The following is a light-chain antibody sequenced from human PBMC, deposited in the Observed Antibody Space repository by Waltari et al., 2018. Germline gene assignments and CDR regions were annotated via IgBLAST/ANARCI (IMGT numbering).Light chain of an antibody. J-gene: IGLJ3*02. CDR1: SSNIGSSF. CDR3: AAWDDSLTVR. V-gene: IGLV1-47*01. CDR2: RND. Sequence: QSVLTQPPSASGTPGQRVTISCSGSSSNIGSSFVCWYQHRPGTAPKLLIYRNDQRPSGVPDRFSGSRSGTSASLAISGLRSEDEADYYCAAWDDSLTVRFGGGTKLTVL.